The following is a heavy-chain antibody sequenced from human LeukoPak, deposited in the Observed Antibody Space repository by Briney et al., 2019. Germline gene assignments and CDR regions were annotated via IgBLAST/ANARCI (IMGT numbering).Heavy chain of an antibody. CDR1: GGSFSGYY. CDR2: INHSGST. Sequence: SETLSLTCAVYGGSFSGYYWSWIRQPPGKGLEWIGEINHSGSTNYNPSLKSRVTISVDTSKNQFSLKLSSVTAADTAVYYCARHRYYYDSSGYTYRGQGTLVTVSS. J-gene: IGHJ4*02. CDR3: ARHRYYYDSSGYTY. D-gene: IGHD3-22*01. V-gene: IGHV4-34*01.